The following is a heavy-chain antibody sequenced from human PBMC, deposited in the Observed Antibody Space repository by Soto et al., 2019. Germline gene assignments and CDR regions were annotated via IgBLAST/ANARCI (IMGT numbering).Heavy chain of an antibody. Sequence: GGSLRLSCAASGFTFSSYEMNWVRQAPGKGLEWVSYISSSGSTIYYADSVKGRFTISRDNAKNSLYLQMNSLRAEDTAVYYCARDHPYSSSFNYWGQGTLVTVSS. CDR3: ARDHPYSSSFNY. D-gene: IGHD6-6*01. J-gene: IGHJ4*02. V-gene: IGHV3-48*03. CDR1: GFTFSSYE. CDR2: ISSSGSTI.